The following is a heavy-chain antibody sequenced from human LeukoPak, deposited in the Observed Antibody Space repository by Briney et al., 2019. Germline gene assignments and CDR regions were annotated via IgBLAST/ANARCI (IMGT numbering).Heavy chain of an antibody. V-gene: IGHV3-74*01. J-gene: IGHJ2*01. D-gene: IGHD3-16*01. Sequence: PGGSLRLSCTASGFTFSTYWIHWVRQAPGKGLVWVSQIKFDGTLASYADSVKGRFTISRDNANNTLYLQMNSLGTEDTAVYYCVTGHYDSRMYFDLWGRGTLATVSS. CDR3: VTGHYDSRMYFDL. CDR1: GFTFSTYW. CDR2: IKFDGTLA.